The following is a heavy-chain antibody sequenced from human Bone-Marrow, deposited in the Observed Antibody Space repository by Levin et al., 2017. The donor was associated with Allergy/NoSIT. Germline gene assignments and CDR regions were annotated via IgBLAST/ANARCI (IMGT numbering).Heavy chain of an antibody. J-gene: IGHJ3*02. D-gene: IGHD6-19*01. V-gene: IGHV3-23*01. Sequence: GGSLRLSCAASGFTFSSYAMSWVRQAPGKGLEWVSAISGSGGSTYYADSVKGRFTISRDNSKNTLYLQMNSLRAEDTAVYYCAKGLGGRSSGWDAFDIWGQGTMVTVSS. CDR1: GFTFSSYA. CDR2: ISGSGGST. CDR3: AKGLGGRSSGWDAFDI.